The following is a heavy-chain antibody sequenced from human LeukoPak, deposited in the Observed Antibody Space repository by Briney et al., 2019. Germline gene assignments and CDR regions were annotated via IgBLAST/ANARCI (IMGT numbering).Heavy chain of an antibody. CDR2: ISAYNGNT. J-gene: IGHJ3*02. Sequence: ASVEVSCKASGYTFTSYGISWVRQAPGQGLEWMGWISAYNGNTNYAQKLQGRVTMTTDTSTSTAYMELSSLRSEDTAVYYCARTHYDFWSVEDAFDIWGQGTMVTVSS. CDR3: ARTHYDFWSVEDAFDI. V-gene: IGHV1-18*01. D-gene: IGHD3-3*01. CDR1: GYTFTSYG.